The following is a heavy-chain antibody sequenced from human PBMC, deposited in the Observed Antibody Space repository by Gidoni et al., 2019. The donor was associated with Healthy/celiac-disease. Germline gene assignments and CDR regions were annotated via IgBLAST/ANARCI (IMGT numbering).Heavy chain of an antibody. CDR1: GGSFSSSRYY. Sequence: QLQLQESGPGLVKPAETLSLTCTVSGGSFSSSRYYWGWIRQPPGKGLEWIGSIYYSGSTYYNPSLKSRVTISVDTSKNQFSLKLSSVTAADTAVYYCARDLSYYYDSSGYYNWFDPWGQGTLVTVSS. CDR2: IYYSGST. V-gene: IGHV4-39*07. J-gene: IGHJ5*02. CDR3: ARDLSYYYDSSGYYNWFDP. D-gene: IGHD3-22*01.